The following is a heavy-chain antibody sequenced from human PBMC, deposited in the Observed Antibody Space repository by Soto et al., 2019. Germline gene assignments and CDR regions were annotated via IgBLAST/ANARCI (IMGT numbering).Heavy chain of an antibody. CDR1: GGSISSGDYY. CDR2: IYYSGST. J-gene: IGHJ4*02. V-gene: IGHV4-30-4*01. CDR3: ARASMAATVTFDY. D-gene: IGHD4-17*01. Sequence: SSETLSLTCTVSGGSISSGDYYWSWIRQPPGKGLEWIGYIYYSGSTYYNPSLKSRVTISVDTSKSQFSLKLSSVTAADTAVYYCARASMAATVTFDYWGQGTLVTVSS.